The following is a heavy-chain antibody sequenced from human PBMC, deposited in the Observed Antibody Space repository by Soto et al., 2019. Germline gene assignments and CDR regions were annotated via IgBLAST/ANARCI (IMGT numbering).Heavy chain of an antibody. CDR3: VRDSPIGSTFSGYDGIDY. D-gene: IGHD5-12*01. CDR2: ISAYNGNT. J-gene: IGHJ4*02. Sequence: ASVKVSCKASGYTFTNFGISWVRQAPGQGLEWMGWISAYNGNTNYAQKFQGRVTITADKSTGTAYMELNSLRSEDTAVYYCVRDSPIGSTFSGYDGIDYWGQGTLVTVSS. V-gene: IGHV1-18*01. CDR1: GYTFTNFG.